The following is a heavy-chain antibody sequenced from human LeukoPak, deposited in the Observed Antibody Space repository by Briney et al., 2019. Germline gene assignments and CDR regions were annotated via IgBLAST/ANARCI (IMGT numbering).Heavy chain of an antibody. V-gene: IGHV4-39*07. J-gene: IGHJ4*02. Sequence: SETLSLTCTVSGGSITSSSHHWGWLRQPPGKGLEWIGSIYYSGTTYYKPSLRSRVTISVDTSKNQFYLRLTSVTAADSAMYYCARESSSSPDYWGQGTLVTVSS. D-gene: IGHD6-6*01. CDR2: IYYSGTT. CDR3: ARESSSSPDY. CDR1: GGSITSSSHH.